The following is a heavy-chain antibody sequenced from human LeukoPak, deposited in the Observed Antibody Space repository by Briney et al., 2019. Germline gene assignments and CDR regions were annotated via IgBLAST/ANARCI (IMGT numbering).Heavy chain of an antibody. CDR1: GGSFSGYY. CDR2: INHSGST. D-gene: IGHD6-19*01. CDR3: ARGRDSSGWRPSDFYYYGMDV. J-gene: IGHJ6*04. Sequence: SETLSLTCAVYGGSFSGYYWSWIRQPPGKGLEWIGEINHSGSTNYNPSLKSRVTISVDTSKNQSSLKLSSVTAADTAVYYCARGRDSSGWRPSDFYYYGMDVWGKGTTVTVSS. V-gene: IGHV4-34*01.